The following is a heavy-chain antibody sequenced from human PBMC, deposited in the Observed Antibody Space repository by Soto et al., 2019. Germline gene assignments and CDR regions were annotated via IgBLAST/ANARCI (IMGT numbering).Heavy chain of an antibody. CDR1: GGSISSSSYY. CDR2: IYYSGGT. V-gene: IGHV4-39*01. D-gene: IGHD1-26*01. CDR3: ARPNPIVGATTGFDY. J-gene: IGHJ4*02. Sequence: SSETLSLTCTVSGGSISSSSYYWGWIRQPPGKGLEWIGSIYYSGGTYYNPSLKSRVTISVDTSKNQFSLKLSSVTAADTAVYYCARPNPIVGATTGFDYWGQGTLVTVSS.